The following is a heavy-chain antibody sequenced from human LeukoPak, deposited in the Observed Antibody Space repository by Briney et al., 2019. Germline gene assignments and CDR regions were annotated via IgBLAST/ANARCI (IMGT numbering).Heavy chain of an antibody. CDR1: AFTFSSFR. CDR3: ARKMNIVGAQGWGYGLDV. V-gene: IGHV3-7*05. J-gene: IGHJ6*02. D-gene: IGHD1-26*01. CDR2: IKHDGSDK. Sequence: AGSLTLTFVGSAFTFSSFRMHWYRQAPGKGLEWVANIKHDGSDKKYMDSVKGRFTISRDNAKRSLYLQMNSLRAEDTAVYYCARKMNIVGAQGWGYGLDVWGHGTTVTVSS.